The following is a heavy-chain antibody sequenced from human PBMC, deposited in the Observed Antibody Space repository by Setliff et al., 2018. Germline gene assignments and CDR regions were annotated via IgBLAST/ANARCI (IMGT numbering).Heavy chain of an antibody. Sequence: RGSLKISCTTSGFTFFSYTMNWVRQAPGKGLEWVSAITDDGGTTHYAGSVKGRFTIARDNSNSTLYLQMNSLRVEDTALYYCAKSSGSSSSTNLEYLGPGTLVTVSS. CDR3: AKSSGSSSSTNLEY. V-gene: IGHV3-23*01. J-gene: IGHJ4*02. CDR1: GFTFFSYT. CDR2: ITDDGGTT. D-gene: IGHD6-6*01.